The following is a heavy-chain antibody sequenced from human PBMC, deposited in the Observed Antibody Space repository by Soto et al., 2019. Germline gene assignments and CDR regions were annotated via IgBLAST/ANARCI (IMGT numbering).Heavy chain of an antibody. D-gene: IGHD2-21*01. CDR1: GGSIMSSSW. Sequence: LSLTCGVSGGSIMSSSWWTWVRQSPGKGPEWIGEIYHAGSPNYNPSFQSRISISLDKSNNSFSLRLTSVTAADAAIYYCARGSSFRGDFDIWGQGTTVTVSS. V-gene: IGHV4-4*02. CDR3: ARGSSFRGDFDI. CDR2: IYHAGSP. J-gene: IGHJ3*02.